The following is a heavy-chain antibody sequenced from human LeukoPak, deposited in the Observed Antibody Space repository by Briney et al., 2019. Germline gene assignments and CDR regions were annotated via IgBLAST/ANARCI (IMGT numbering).Heavy chain of an antibody. CDR3: ARGAPTPPSRGVPGLDY. CDR1: GFIFGTYA. CDR2: VSYDGDKR. V-gene: IGHV3-30*09. J-gene: IGHJ4*02. D-gene: IGHD3-10*01. Sequence: PGGSLRLSCAASGFIFGTYAMHWVRQAPGKGLEWVAVVSYDGDKRYYADPMKDRFAIYRDNSDNTLYLQMNSLTPEDTAVYYCARGAPTPPSRGVPGLDYWGQGSLVTVSS.